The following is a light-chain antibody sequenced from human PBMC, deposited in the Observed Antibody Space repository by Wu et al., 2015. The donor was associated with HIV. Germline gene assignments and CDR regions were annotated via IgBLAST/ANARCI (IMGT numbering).Light chain of an antibody. CDR1: QIIATN. Sequence: EIVVTQSPATLSVSPGGRVTLSCRASQIIATNLAWYQQKPGQPPRLLIYDASTRATGFPARFSGGGSGTEFTLTISTLQSADVAVYYCQQYNDWPQTFGQGTKVKS. CDR2: DAS. CDR3: QQYNDWPQT. J-gene: IGKJ1*01. V-gene: IGKV3-15*01.